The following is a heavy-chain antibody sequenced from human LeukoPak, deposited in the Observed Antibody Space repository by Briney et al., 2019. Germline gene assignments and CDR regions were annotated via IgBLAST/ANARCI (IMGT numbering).Heavy chain of an antibody. CDR1: GFTFSSYA. CDR3: ARDLSGYPY. D-gene: IGHD3-22*01. Sequence: GGSLRLSCAASGFTFSSYAMHWVRQAPGKGLERVAVISYDGSNKYYADSVKGRFTISRDNSKNTLYLQMNSLRAEDTAVYYCARDLSGYPYWGQGTLVTVSS. CDR2: ISYDGSNK. V-gene: IGHV3-30-3*01. J-gene: IGHJ4*02.